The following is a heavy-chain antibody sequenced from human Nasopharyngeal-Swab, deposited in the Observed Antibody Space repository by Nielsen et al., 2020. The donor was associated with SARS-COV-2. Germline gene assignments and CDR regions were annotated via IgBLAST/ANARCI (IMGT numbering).Heavy chain of an antibody. Sequence: GESLKISCAASGFTFSSYGMHWVRQAPGKGLEWVAVISYDGSNKYYADSVKGRFTISRDNSKNTLYLQMNSLRAEDTAVYYCARDSLKYYYDSSGYYDWYFDLWGRGTLVTVPS. J-gene: IGHJ2*01. CDR2: ISYDGSNK. CDR1: GFTFSSYG. V-gene: IGHV3-30*03. D-gene: IGHD3-22*01. CDR3: ARDSLKYYYDSSGYYDWYFDL.